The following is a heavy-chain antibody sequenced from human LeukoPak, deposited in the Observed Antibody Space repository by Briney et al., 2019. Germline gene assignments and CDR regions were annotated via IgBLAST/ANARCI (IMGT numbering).Heavy chain of an antibody. D-gene: IGHD2-2*01. CDR2: IKQDGSEK. J-gene: IGHJ4*02. CDR1: GFTFTDHY. V-gene: IGHV3-7*01. Sequence: GGSLRLSCAASGFTFTDHYMSWVRQAPGKGREGGANIKQDGSEKYYVDSVKGRFTISRDNAKNSLYLQMNSLRAEDTAVYYCARAFNKGHFCSSTSCYRTMYYFDYWGQGTLVTVSS. CDR3: ARAFNKGHFCSSTSCYRTMYYFDY.